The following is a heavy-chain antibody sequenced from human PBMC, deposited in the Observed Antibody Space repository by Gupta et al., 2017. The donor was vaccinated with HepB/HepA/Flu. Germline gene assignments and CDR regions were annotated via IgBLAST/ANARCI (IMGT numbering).Heavy chain of an antibody. CDR1: GFPFNSYW. CDR3: TRVGPAVSERPSDY. CDR2: INLDGSGT. Sequence: EVQLVESGGGSFQPGESLRLSCVASGFPFNSYWLHWVRQAPGKGLQWVSRINLDGSGTSYADAVRGRFTISRDNANNVLYLQMNSLRVEDSAVYFCTRVGPAVSERPSDYWGQGTRVTVSS. D-gene: IGHD6-19*01. J-gene: IGHJ4*02. V-gene: IGHV3-74*01.